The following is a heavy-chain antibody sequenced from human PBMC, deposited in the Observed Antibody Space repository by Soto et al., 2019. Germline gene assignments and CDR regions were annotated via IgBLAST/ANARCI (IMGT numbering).Heavy chain of an antibody. J-gene: IGHJ6*02. D-gene: IGHD5-12*01. Sequence: AASVNVSCKASGYTFTGYYMHWVRQAPGQGLEWMGWINPNSGGTNYAQKFQGRVTMTRDTSISTAYMELSRLRSDDTAVYYCARDYSGYTSPDYYYYGMDVWGQGTTVTVSS. CDR2: INPNSGGT. CDR3: ARDYSGYTSPDYYYYGMDV. CDR1: GYTFTGYY. V-gene: IGHV1-2*02.